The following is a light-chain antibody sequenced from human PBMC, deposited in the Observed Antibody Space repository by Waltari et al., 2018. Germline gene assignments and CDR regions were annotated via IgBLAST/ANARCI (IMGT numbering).Light chain of an antibody. J-gene: IGLJ2*01. CDR3: QTWDTATHVI. Sequence: QVVLTQSPSASASLGASVKLTSTLSSGHSDYAIAWHQQQPEKGPRYLMKVNSGGSHIKGDGIPDRFSGSSSGAERYLTISSLQSEDEADYYCQTWDTATHVIFGGGTKLTVL. CDR1: SGHSDYA. V-gene: IGLV4-69*01. CDR2: VNSGGSH.